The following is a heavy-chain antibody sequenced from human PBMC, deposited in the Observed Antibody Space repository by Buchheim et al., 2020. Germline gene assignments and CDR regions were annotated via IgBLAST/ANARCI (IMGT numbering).Heavy chain of an antibody. Sequence: QVQLVQSGAEVKKPGASVKVSCKASGYTFTSYYMHWVRQAPGQGLEWMGIINPSGGSTSYAQKFQGRVTMTRNTSISTAYMELSSLRSEDTAVYYCARGDSPRRTIFGVVFSYYYGMDVWGQGTT. CDR3: ARGDSPRRTIFGVVFSYYYGMDV. CDR1: GYTFTSYY. V-gene: IGHV1-46*01. J-gene: IGHJ6*02. D-gene: IGHD3-3*01. CDR2: INPSGGST.